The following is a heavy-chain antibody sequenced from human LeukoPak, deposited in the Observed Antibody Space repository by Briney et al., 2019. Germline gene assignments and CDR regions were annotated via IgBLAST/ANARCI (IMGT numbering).Heavy chain of an antibody. D-gene: IGHD2-2*01. Sequence: PGGSLRLSCAASGFTFSSYAMHWVRQAPGKGLEWVAVISYDGSNKYYADSVKGRFTISRDNSKNTLYLQMNSLRAEDTAVYYCARESTGDIVVVPAANAFDIWGQGTMVTVSS. CDR3: ARESTGDIVVVPAANAFDI. J-gene: IGHJ3*02. CDR1: GFTFSSYA. V-gene: IGHV3-30-3*01. CDR2: ISYDGSNK.